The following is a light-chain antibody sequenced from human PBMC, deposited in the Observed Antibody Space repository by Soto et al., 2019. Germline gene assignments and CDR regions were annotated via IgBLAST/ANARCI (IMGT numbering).Light chain of an antibody. CDR2: DVS. J-gene: IGLJ2*01. V-gene: IGLV2-11*01. CDR1: SSDVGGYNY. Sequence: QSALTQPRSVSGSPGQSVTISCTGTSSDVGGYNYVSWYQQHPRKAPKLMIYDVSQRPSGVPDRFSGSKSGNTASLTISGHQHEDEADYFCCSYAGSHFLFGGGTKLAV. CDR3: CSYAGSHFL.